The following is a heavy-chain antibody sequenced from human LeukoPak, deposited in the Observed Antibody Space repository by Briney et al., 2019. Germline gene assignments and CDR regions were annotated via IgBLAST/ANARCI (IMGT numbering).Heavy chain of an antibody. D-gene: IGHD3-10*01. CDR2: ISGSGGST. CDR1: RFTFSAYG. V-gene: IGHV3-23*01. Sequence: GGSLRLSCAGSRFTFSAYGMHWVRQAPGKGLEWVSAISGSGGSTYYADSVKGRFTISRDNSKNTLYLQMNSLRAEDTAVYYCAKVSDGDYYGSGSPRAPFDYWGQGTLVTVSS. J-gene: IGHJ4*02. CDR3: AKVSDGDYYGSGSPRAPFDY.